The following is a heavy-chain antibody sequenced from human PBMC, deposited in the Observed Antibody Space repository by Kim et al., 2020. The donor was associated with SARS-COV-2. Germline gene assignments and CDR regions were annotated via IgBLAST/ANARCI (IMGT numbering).Heavy chain of an antibody. J-gene: IGHJ1*01. CDR2: ISAYNGKT. CDR3: VREGADGSGSYVYFLH. CDR1: GYSFTDYG. Sequence: ASVKVSCKTSGYSFTDYGISWVRQAPGQGLEWMGWISAYNGKTNYAQNLQGRVTLTRDTSTSTAYMELRSLRSDDTAVYYCVREGADGSGSYVYFLHWGQGNLVTVSS. D-gene: IGHD3-22*01. V-gene: IGHV1-18*01.